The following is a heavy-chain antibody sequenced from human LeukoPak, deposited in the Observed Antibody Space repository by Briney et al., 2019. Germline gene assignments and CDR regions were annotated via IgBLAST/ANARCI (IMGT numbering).Heavy chain of an antibody. CDR3: ARDQDPGAFDI. CDR1: SYTLTNYG. J-gene: IGHJ3*02. V-gene: IGHV1-18*01. Sequence: ASVKVSCTASSYTLTNYGIIWVQQAPGQGLGWMGWMSAYNGNTNYAQNLQGRVTMTTDTSTNTAYMELRSLRSDDTAVYYCARDQDPGAFDIWGQGTMVTVSS. CDR2: MSAYNGNT.